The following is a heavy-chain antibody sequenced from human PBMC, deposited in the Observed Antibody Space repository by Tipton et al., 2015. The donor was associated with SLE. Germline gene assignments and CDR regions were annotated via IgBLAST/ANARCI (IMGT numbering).Heavy chain of an antibody. V-gene: IGHV3-11*04. D-gene: IGHD6-19*01. CDR3: ARDLGIAVAEGYFDY. CDR2: ISSSDNTI. Sequence: SLRLSCAASGFTFSDYYISWIRQAPGKGLEWVSSISSSDNTIYYADSVKGRFTISRDNAKNSLYLQMNSLRADDTAVYYCARDLGIAVAEGYFDYWGQGTLVTVSS. J-gene: IGHJ4*02. CDR1: GFTFSDYY.